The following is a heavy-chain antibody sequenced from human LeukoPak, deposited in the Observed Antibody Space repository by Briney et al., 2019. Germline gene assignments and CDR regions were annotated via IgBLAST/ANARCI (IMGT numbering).Heavy chain of an antibody. CDR2: ISGSGGTT. CDR1: GFTFSSYA. Sequence: GGSLRLSCTASGFTFSSYAMSWVRQAPGKGLEWVSAISGSGGTTYYAHSVKGQFTISRDNSKNTLYRQMNSLRAEDTAVYYWAKEGGSYWRAKFDYWGQGTLVTVSS. V-gene: IGHV3-23*01. CDR3: AKEGGSYWRAKFDY. J-gene: IGHJ4*02. D-gene: IGHD1-26*01.